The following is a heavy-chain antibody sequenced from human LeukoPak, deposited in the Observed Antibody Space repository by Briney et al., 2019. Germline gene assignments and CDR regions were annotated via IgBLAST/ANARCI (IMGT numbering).Heavy chain of an antibody. CDR3: ASGGEGWLQLHYFDY. J-gene: IGHJ4*02. CDR2: IYYSGST. V-gene: IGHV4-39*01. D-gene: IGHD5-24*01. Sequence: PSETLSLTCTVSGGSISSSSYYWGWIRQPPGKGLEWIGSIYYSGSTYYNPSLKSRVTISVDTSKNQFSLKLSSVTAADTAVYYCASGGEGWLQLHYFDYWGQGTLVTVSS. CDR1: GGSISSSSYY.